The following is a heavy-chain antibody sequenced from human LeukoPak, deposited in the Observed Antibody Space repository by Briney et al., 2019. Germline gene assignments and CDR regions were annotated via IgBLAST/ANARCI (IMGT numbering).Heavy chain of an antibody. D-gene: IGHD3-10*01. Sequence: PGGSLRLSCAASGFTFSNYAMSWVRQAPGKGLEWVSTISSSGGSTYYADSVKGRFTISRDNSKNTLSLQMNSLRAEDTAVYYCAKGSYYYGSGSYFFDYWGQGTLVTVSS. CDR1: GFTFSNYA. CDR3: AKGSYYYGSGSYFFDY. J-gene: IGHJ4*02. V-gene: IGHV3-23*01. CDR2: ISSSGGST.